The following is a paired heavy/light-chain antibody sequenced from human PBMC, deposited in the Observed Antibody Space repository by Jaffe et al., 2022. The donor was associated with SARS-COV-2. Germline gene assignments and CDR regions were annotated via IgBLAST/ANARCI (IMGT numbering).Heavy chain of an antibody. Sequence: QVQLQQWGAGLLKPSETLSLTCAVYGGSFSGYYWNWIRQPPGKGLEWIGEINHSGRTNYNPSLKSRVTISVDTAKNQFSLKLSSVTAADTAVYYCARSGYCSGRTCYSGWSAPWGQGTLVTVSS. D-gene: IGHD2-15*01. CDR1: GGSFSGYY. J-gene: IGHJ5*02. CDR2: INHSGRT. CDR3: ARSGYCSGRTCYSGWSAP. V-gene: IGHV4-34*01.
Light chain of an antibody. J-gene: IGKJ2*01. CDR1: QSVLYSSNNKNY. CDR3: QQYYSTPYT. CDR2: WAS. Sequence: DIVMTQSPDSLAMSLGERATINCKSSQSVLYSSNNKNYLAWYQLKPGQPPKLLIYWASTRESGVPDRFNGSGSGTDFTLTISSLQAEDVAVYYCQQYYSTPYTFGQGTKLEIK. V-gene: IGKV4-1*01.